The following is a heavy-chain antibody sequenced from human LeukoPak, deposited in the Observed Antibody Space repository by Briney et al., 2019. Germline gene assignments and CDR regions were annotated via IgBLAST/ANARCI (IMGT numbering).Heavy chain of an antibody. Sequence: HPGGSLRLSCAASGFSFSSYAMHWVRQAPGKGLEWVAFIRYDGRNKYYADSVKGRFTISRDNSKNTLYLQMNSLRAEDTSVYYCAKDLGDSGPTPDSDYWGQGTLVTVSS. D-gene: IGHD1-26*01. CDR3: AKDLGDSGPTPDSDY. CDR2: IRYDGRNK. CDR1: GFSFSSYA. J-gene: IGHJ4*02. V-gene: IGHV3-30*02.